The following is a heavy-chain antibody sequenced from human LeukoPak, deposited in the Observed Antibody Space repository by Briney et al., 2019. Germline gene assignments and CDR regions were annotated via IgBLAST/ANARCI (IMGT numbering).Heavy chain of an antibody. CDR3: AKGAPKVYSDSSGYYVSYDY. J-gene: IGHJ4*02. CDR2: ISWNSGTI. V-gene: IGHV3-9*01. D-gene: IGHD3-22*01. Sequence: GRSLRLSCAASGFNFDDYAMYWVRQAPGKGLEFVSGISWNSGTIGYTDSVKGRFTISRDNAKNSLHLQMNSLRAEDTALYYCAKGAPKVYSDSSGYYVSYDYWGQGTLVTVSS. CDR1: GFNFDDYA.